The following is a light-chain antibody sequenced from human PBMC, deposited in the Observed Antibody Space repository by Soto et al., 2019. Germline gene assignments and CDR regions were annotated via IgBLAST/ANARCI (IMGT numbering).Light chain of an antibody. CDR3: QQYNNWPTFT. Sequence: EIVMTQSPATLSVSPGERATLSCRASQSVSSNLAWYQQKPGQTPRLLIYGASTRATGIPARFSGSGSGTEFTLTIGSLQSEDFAVYYCQQYNNWPTFTFGPGTKVDIK. CDR1: QSVSSN. J-gene: IGKJ3*01. CDR2: GAS. V-gene: IGKV3-15*01.